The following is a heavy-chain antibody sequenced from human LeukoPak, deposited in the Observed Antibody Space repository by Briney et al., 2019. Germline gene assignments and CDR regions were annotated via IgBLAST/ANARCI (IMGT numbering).Heavy chain of an antibody. CDR1: GGSISSYY. Sequence: SEILSLTCTVSGGSISSYYWSWIRQPPGKGLEWIGYMYYSGSTNYNPSLKSRVTISVDTSKNQFSLKLSSVTAADTAVYYCARSPPITGTTSPAFDIWGQGTMVAVSS. D-gene: IGHD1-20*01. V-gene: IGHV4-59*01. J-gene: IGHJ3*02. CDR2: MYYSGST. CDR3: ARSPPITGTTSPAFDI.